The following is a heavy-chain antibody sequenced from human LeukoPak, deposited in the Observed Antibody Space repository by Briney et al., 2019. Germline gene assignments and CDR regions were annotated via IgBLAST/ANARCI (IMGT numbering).Heavy chain of an antibody. CDR2: IKQDGSEK. D-gene: IGHD3-9*01. J-gene: IGHJ6*03. CDR1: GFTFTAYG. CDR3: ARANDNYYYYYMDV. V-gene: IGHV3-7*01. Sequence: GESLRLSCVTSGFTFTAYGIHWVRQAPGKGLEWVANIKQDGSEKYYVDSVKGRFTISRDNAKNSLYLQMNSLRAEDTAVYYCARANDNYYYYYMDVWGKGTTVTISS.